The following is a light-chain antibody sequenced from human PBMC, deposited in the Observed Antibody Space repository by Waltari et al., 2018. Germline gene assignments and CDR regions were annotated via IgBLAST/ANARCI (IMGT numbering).Light chain of an antibody. V-gene: IGLV2-14*01. Sequence: QSALTQPASVSGSPVQSVTLSCTGTSSDVGGYNYVSWFQQYPGKVPKLIIYEVGNRPSGVSHRFSGSKSGNTASLTISGLQAEDEADYYCSSYTGSNTPYVFGTGTKVTVL. CDR2: EVG. CDR3: SSYTGSNTPYV. CDR1: SSDVGGYNY. J-gene: IGLJ1*01.